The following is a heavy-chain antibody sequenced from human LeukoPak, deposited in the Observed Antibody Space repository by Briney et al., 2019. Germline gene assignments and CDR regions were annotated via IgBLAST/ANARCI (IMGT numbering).Heavy chain of an antibody. V-gene: IGHV3-53*01. CDR2: LYNDAFDSAT. Sequence: GGSPRLSCVGSGFTVSSSFISWVRQAPGKGLEWVSNLYNDAFDSATHYADSVKGRFTISRDNSQNTLYLQMNSLRAEDTAMYYCAREIGGGLHYFHSWGQGTPVTVSS. CDR3: AREIGGGLHYFHS. D-gene: IGHD1-26*01. CDR1: GFTVSSSF. J-gene: IGHJ4*02.